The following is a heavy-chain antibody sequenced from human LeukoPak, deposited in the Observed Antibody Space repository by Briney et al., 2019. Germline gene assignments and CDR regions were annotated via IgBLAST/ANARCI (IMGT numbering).Heavy chain of an antibody. J-gene: IGHJ4*02. CDR1: GGSISSNNYY. Sequence: SETLSLTCTVSGGSISSNNYYWGWIRQPPGKGLEWIGSIYYGGYTYYNPSLKSRVTISVDTSKNQFSLKLSSVTAADTAIYYCQSRFLEWLLDYWGQGTLVTVFS. CDR2: IYYGGYT. V-gene: IGHV4-39*01. D-gene: IGHD3-3*01. CDR3: QSRFLEWLLDY.